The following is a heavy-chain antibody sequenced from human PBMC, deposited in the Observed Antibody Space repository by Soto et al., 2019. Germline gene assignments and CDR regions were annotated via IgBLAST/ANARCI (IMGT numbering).Heavy chain of an antibody. Sequence: ASVKVSCKASGGTFSSYAISWVRQAPGQGLEWMGGIIPIFGTANYAQKFQGRVTITADESTSTAYMELSSLRSEDTAVYYCARSLTSLIVVVPAAHFDDWGQGTLVTVAS. CDR3: ARSLTSLIVVVPAAHFDD. D-gene: IGHD2-2*01. CDR1: GGTFSSYA. CDR2: IIPIFGTA. V-gene: IGHV1-69*13. J-gene: IGHJ4*02.